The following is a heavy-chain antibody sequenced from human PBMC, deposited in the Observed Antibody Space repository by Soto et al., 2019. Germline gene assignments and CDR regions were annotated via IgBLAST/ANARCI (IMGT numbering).Heavy chain of an antibody. CDR3: ARVKGEYDFWSGYYRFFSGMDV. V-gene: IGHV4-31*03. Sequence: TLPPNCTVSVGSIIRGGYYWSWVLQHPGKSLEWVGYIYYSGCTYYNPSLKSRVTISVDTSKNQFSLKLSSVTAADTAVYYCARVKGEYDFWSGYYRFFSGMDVWGQGTTVTVSS. D-gene: IGHD3-3*01. J-gene: IGHJ6*02. CDR2: IYYSGCT. CDR1: VGSIIRGGYY.